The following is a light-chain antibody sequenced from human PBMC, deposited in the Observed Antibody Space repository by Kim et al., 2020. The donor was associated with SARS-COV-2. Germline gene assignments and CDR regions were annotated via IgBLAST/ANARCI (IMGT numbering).Light chain of an antibody. Sequence: SVCPGGRATLSCRASQSVSSHLAGYQQTPGQAPRLLIYDASTRGTGVPARFSGSGSGAEFTLTISSLQSADFAVYYCQQYNNWPWTFGQGTKLEI. V-gene: IGKV3-15*01. CDR2: DAS. CDR1: QSVSSH. J-gene: IGKJ2*02. CDR3: QQYNNWPWT.